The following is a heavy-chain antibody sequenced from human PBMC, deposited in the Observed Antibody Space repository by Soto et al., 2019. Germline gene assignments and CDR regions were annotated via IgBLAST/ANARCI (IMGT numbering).Heavy chain of an antibody. Sequence: QVQLVQSGAEVKKPGSSVKVSCKASGGTFSSYAISWVRQAPGQGLEWMGGIIPIFGTANYAQKFQGRVTITADESTSTAYMELSILRSEDTAVYYCASPDCSGGSCMGYYFDYWGQGTLVTVSS. V-gene: IGHV1-69*01. D-gene: IGHD2-15*01. CDR3: ASPDCSGGSCMGYYFDY. CDR2: IIPIFGTA. CDR1: GGTFSSYA. J-gene: IGHJ4*02.